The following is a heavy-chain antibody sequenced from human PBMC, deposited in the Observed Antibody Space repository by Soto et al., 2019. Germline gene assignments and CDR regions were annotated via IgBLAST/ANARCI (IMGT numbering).Heavy chain of an antibody. V-gene: IGHV3-72*01. CDR2: TRNKANSYTT. D-gene: IGHD3-3*01. Sequence: PGGSLRLSCAASGFTFSDHYMDWVRQAPGKGLEWVGRTRNKANSYTTEYAASVKGRFTISRDDSKNSLYLQMNSLKTEDTAVYYCARERLVSGYYRKYYXDYWGQGTLVTVSS. CDR1: GFTFSDHY. CDR3: ARERLVSGYYRKYYXDY. J-gene: IGHJ4*02.